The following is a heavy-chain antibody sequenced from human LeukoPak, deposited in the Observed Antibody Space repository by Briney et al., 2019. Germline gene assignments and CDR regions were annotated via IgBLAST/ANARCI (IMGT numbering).Heavy chain of an antibody. CDR2: IIPIFGTA. D-gene: IGHD3-10*01. Sequence: SVKVSCKASGGTFSSYAISWVRQAPGQGLEWMGGIIPIFGTANYAQKFQGRVTITADESTSTAYMELSGLRSEDTAVYYCAREVDGSGSYNWFDPWGQGALVTVSS. J-gene: IGHJ5*02. V-gene: IGHV1-69*13. CDR3: AREVDGSGSYNWFDP. CDR1: GGTFSSYA.